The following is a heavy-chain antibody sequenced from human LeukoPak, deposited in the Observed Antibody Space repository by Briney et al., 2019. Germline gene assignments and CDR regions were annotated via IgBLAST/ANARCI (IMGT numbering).Heavy chain of an antibody. D-gene: IGHD6-19*01. CDR1: GGTFSSYA. CDR2: IIPIFGTA. J-gene: IGHJ4*02. Sequence: EASVKVSCKASGGTFSSYAISWVRQAPGQGLEWMGGIIPIFGTANYAQKFQGRVTITADESTSTAYMELSSLRSEDTAVYYCARGRTGQWLAFDYWGQGTLVTVSS. V-gene: IGHV1-69*13. CDR3: ARGRTGQWLAFDY.